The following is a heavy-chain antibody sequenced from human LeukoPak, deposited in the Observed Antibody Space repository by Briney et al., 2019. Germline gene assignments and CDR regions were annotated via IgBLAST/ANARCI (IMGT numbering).Heavy chain of an antibody. D-gene: IGHD3-10*01. J-gene: IGHJ4*02. CDR1: GYTFTSYG. CDR2: ISAYNGNT. CDR3: ARGTHYYGSGTQGIYYFDY. Sequence: GASVKVSCKASGYTFTSYGISWVRQAPGQGLEWMGWISAYNGNTNYAQKLQGRVTVTTDTSTSTAYMELRSLRSDDTAVYYCARGTHYYGSGTQGIYYFDYWGQGTLVTVSS. V-gene: IGHV1-18*01.